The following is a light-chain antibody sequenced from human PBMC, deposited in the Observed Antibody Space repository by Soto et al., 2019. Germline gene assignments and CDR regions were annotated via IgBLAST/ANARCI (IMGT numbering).Light chain of an antibody. CDR3: QQRSNWPPDT. CDR2: DAS. CDR1: QSVSSY. J-gene: IGKJ2*01. V-gene: IGKV3-11*01. Sequence: EIVLTQSPATLSLSPGERATLSCRASQSVSSYLAWYQQKPGQAPRLLIYDASNSATGIPARFSGSGSGTDFTLTISSLEPEDFAVYYCQQRSNWPPDTFGQGTKLELK.